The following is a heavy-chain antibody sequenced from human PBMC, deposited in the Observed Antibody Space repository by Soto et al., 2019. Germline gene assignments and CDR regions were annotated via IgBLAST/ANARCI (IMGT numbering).Heavy chain of an antibody. CDR3: ARDRIVVVPAATTYYYYYYGMDV. D-gene: IGHD2-2*01. Sequence: PGGSLRLSCAASGITVSSNYMSWVRQAPGKGLEWVSVIYSGGSTYYADSVKSRFTISRDNSKNTLYLQMNRLRAEDTAVYYCARDRIVVVPAATTYYYYYYGMDVWGQGTTVTVPS. CDR1: GITVSSNY. J-gene: IGHJ6*01. CDR2: IYSGGST. V-gene: IGHV3-53*01.